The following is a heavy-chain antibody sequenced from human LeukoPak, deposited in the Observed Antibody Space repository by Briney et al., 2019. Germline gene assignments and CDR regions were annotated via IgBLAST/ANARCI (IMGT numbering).Heavy chain of an antibody. Sequence: GGSLRLSCAASGFTFSNYYMSWVRQTPEKGLEWVANIDKDGNKRYYVDSVKGRITVSRDNAKNSLYLQMNSLRVEVTAVCYCARDPTFNGGYWGQGTLVTVSS. CDR2: IDKDGNKR. CDR3: ARDPTFNGGY. V-gene: IGHV3-7*01. D-gene: IGHD2-8*01. J-gene: IGHJ4*02. CDR1: GFTFSNYY.